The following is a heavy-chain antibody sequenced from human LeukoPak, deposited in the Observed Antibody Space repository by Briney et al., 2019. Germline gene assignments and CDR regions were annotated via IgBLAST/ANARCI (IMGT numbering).Heavy chain of an antibody. V-gene: IGHV3-48*04. J-gene: IGHJ6*03. CDR2: ISSGSSTI. D-gene: IGHD2/OR15-2a*01. Sequence: GGSLRLSCAASGFTFSSYSMNWVRQAPGKGLEWVSYISSGSSTIYYADSVKGRFTISRDNAKKSLYLQMNSLRAEDTAVYYCARDFLSNYYYYMDVWGKGTTVTVSS. CDR3: ARDFLSNYYYYMDV. CDR1: GFTFSSYS.